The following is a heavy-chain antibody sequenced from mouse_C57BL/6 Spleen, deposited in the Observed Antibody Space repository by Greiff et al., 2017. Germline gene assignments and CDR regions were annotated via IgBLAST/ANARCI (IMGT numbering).Heavy chain of an antibody. J-gene: IGHJ2*01. D-gene: IGHD1-1*01. CDR1: GYTFTSYW. CDR3: ARRGYGNRGYFDY. V-gene: IGHV1-52*01. Sequence: QVQLQQPGAELVRPGSSVKLSCKASGYTFTSYWMHWVKQRPIQGLEWIGNIDPSDSDTHYNQKFKDKATLNVDKSSSTAYMQLSSLTSEDSAVYYCARRGYGNRGYFDYWGQGTTLTVSS. CDR2: IDPSDSDT.